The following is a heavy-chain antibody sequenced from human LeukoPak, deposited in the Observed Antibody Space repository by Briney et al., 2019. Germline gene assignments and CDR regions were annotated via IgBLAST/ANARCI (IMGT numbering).Heavy chain of an antibody. CDR3: ARAISSGWYDYYYYYMDV. Sequence: GGSLRLSCAASGFTFSSYAMHWVRQAPGKGLEWVAVISYDGSNKYYADSVKGRFTISRDNSKNTLYLQMNSLRAEDTAVYYCARAISSGWYDYYYYYMDVWGKGATVTVSS. J-gene: IGHJ6*03. V-gene: IGHV3-30*04. CDR2: ISYDGSNK. CDR1: GFTFSSYA. D-gene: IGHD6-19*01.